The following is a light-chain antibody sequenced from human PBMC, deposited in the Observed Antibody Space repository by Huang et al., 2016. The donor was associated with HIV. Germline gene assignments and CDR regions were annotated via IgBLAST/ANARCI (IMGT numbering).Light chain of an antibody. V-gene: IGKV3-15*01. CDR2: SAS. J-gene: IGKJ1*01. Sequence: EVVMTQSPAILSVSPGERATLSCRASQSVTSNLAGYQQKPGQAPRLLIYSASTRVTGIPPRFSGSGSGTEFTLTISSLQSEDFAVYYCQHYNNWPWWTFGQGTKVEIK. CDR1: QSVTSN. CDR3: QHYNNWPWWT.